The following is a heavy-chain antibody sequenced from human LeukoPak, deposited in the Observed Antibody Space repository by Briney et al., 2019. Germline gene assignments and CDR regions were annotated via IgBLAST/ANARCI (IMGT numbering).Heavy chain of an antibody. J-gene: IGHJ4*02. CDR1: GGSISSYY. V-gene: IGHV4-34*01. CDR2: INHSGST. D-gene: IGHD6-19*01. Sequence: PSETLSLTCTVSGGSISSYYWSWIRQPPGKGLEWIGEINHSGSTNYNPSLKSRVTISVDTSKNQFSLKLSSVTAADTAVYYCARGAIAVAGSPYFDYWGQGTLVTVSS. CDR3: ARGAIAVAGSPYFDY.